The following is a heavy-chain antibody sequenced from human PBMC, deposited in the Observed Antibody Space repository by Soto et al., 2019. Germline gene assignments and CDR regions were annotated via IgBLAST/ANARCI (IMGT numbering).Heavy chain of an antibody. V-gene: IGHV3-74*01. Sequence: GGSLRLSCAASGFTFSSDWMHWVRQAPGKGLVWVSRINTDGSGTTYADSVKGRFTISRDNAKNMVYPQMNSLRAEDTAVYYCARDRTGPQHYFDYWGLGTLVTVSS. D-gene: IGHD3-10*01. CDR1: GFTFSSDW. J-gene: IGHJ4*02. CDR3: ARDRTGPQHYFDY. CDR2: INTDGSGT.